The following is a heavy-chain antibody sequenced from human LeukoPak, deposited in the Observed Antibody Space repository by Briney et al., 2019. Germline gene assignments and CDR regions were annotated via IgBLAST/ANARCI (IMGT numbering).Heavy chain of an antibody. Sequence: PSETLSLTCTVSGYSISSGYYWGWIRQPPGKGLEWIGSIYHSGSTYYNPSLKSRVTISVDTSKNQFSLKLSSVTAADTAVYYCARGEYYGSGSYIPAGSIDYWGQGTLVTVSS. D-gene: IGHD3-10*01. CDR1: GYSISSGYY. V-gene: IGHV4-38-2*02. CDR3: ARGEYYGSGSYIPAGSIDY. J-gene: IGHJ4*02. CDR2: IYHSGST.